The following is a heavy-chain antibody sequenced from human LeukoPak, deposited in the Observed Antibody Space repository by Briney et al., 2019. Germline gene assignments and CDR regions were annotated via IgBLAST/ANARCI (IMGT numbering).Heavy chain of an antibody. Sequence: SETLSLTCAVYGGSFSGYYWSWIRQPPGKGLEWIGEINHSGSTNYNPSLKSRVSISVDTSKNQFSLKLSSVTAADTAVYYCARDLPPQSGKRNYYYMDVWGKGTTVTISS. CDR3: ARDLPPQSGKRNYYYMDV. J-gene: IGHJ6*03. CDR1: GGSFSGYY. CDR2: INHSGST. D-gene: IGHD3-10*01. V-gene: IGHV4-34*01.